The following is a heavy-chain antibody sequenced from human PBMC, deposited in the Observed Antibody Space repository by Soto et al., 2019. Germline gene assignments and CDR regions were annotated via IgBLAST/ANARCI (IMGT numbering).Heavy chain of an antibody. J-gene: IGHJ4*02. V-gene: IGHV4-59*01. D-gene: IGHD6-13*01. CDR2: IYYSGGT. CDR1: GGSISSYY. CDR3: ARGDRHGYSSSSDY. Sequence: PSETLSLTCAVSGGSISSYYWSWIRQPPGKGLEWIGYIYYSGGTNSNPSLKSRVTMSVGTSKNQFSLTLSSVTAADTAVYYCARGDRHGYSSSSDYWGKGTLVTVS.